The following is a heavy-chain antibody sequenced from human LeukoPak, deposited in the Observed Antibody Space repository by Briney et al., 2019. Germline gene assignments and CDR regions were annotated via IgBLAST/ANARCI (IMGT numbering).Heavy chain of an antibody. J-gene: IGHJ6*03. D-gene: IGHD2/OR15-2a*01. V-gene: IGHV3-30*02. CDR1: GFTFSSYG. CDR3: AKGGSEQTKNYYYYYYYMDV. Sequence: GGSLRLSCAASGFTFSSYGMHWVRQAPGKGLEWVAFIRYDGSNKYYADSVKGRFTISRDNSKNTLYLQMNSLRAEDTAVYYCAKGGSEQTKNYYYYYYYMDVWGKGTTVTVSS. CDR2: IRYDGSNK.